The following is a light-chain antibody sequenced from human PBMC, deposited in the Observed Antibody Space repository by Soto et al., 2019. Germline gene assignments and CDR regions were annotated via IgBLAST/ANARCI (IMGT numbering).Light chain of an antibody. V-gene: IGKV1-33*01. Sequence: DTQMTQSPSSLSASVGDRVTITCQASHDIRNYLNWYQQRPGRAPKLLIYDASNLETGVPTRFSGSASGTDFTFTSNGLQPEDIATYYCQQYENLPYTFGQGTKVDIK. CDR1: HDIRNY. CDR3: QQYENLPYT. J-gene: IGKJ2*01. CDR2: DAS.